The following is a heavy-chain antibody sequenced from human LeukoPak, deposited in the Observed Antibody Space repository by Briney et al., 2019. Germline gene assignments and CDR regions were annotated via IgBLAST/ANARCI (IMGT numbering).Heavy chain of an antibody. V-gene: IGHV4-59*08. CDR2: IYDSGNT. CDR3: ARHIDGYIHFDY. D-gene: IGHD5-24*01. Sequence: SETLSLTCTVSGGSISSYYWSWLRQPPGKGLEWIGYIYDSGNTNYTPTLKSRVTISVDTSKNQFSLKLRSVTAADTAVYYCARHIDGYIHFDYWGQGTLVTVSS. CDR1: GGSISSYY. J-gene: IGHJ4*02.